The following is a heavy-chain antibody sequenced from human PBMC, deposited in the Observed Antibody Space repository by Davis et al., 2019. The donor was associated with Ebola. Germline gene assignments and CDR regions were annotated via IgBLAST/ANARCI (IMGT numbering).Heavy chain of an antibody. CDR2: LSSSSSYI. J-gene: IGHJ6*02. Sequence: PGGSLRLSCAASGFSFRFYKMNWVRQAPGKGLEWVSSLSSSSSYINYADSVRGRFTISRDNGKNSLYLEMKSLRAEDTAIYYCARDRGTTVSTSRYYPMDVWGQGTTVTVSS. CDR3: ARDRGTTVSTSRYYPMDV. D-gene: IGHD4-17*01. CDR1: GFSFRFYK. V-gene: IGHV3-21*01.